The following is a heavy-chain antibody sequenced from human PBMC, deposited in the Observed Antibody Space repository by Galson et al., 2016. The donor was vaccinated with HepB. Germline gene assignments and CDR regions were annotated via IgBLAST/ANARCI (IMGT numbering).Heavy chain of an antibody. CDR2: ISDSGGIT. J-gene: IGHJ4*02. Sequence: SLRLSCAVSGITFRSYTMNWVRQAPGKGLEWVSGISDSGGITSYADSVKRRFTISRDNSKNTLYLQMKSLRAEDTAVYYCAKDVGGYSSGCLMWGQGTLVTVSS. V-gene: IGHV3-23*01. CDR3: AKDVGGYSSGCLM. D-gene: IGHD6-19*01. CDR1: GITFRSYT.